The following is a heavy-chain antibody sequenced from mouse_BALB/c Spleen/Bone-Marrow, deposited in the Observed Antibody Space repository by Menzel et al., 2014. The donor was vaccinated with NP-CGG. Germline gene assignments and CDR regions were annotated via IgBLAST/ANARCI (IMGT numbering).Heavy chain of an antibody. Sequence: VQLQQSGAELARPGPSVMMSCKASGNTFTSYTMHWVKQRTGQGLEWIGYINPSSGYTNYNQKYKYKNTVTADKASSTVYIQLSSLTSDDSAVYYGARSLDFTTGFAYCGLETLGTVTA. CDR1: GNTFTSYT. CDR3: ARSLDFTTGFAY. V-gene: IGHV1-4*01. CDR2: INPSSGYT. J-gene: IGHJ3*01. D-gene: IGHD1-1*01.